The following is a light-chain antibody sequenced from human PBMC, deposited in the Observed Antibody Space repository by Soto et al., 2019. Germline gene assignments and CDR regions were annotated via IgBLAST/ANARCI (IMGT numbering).Light chain of an antibody. CDR1: QGISSW. Sequence: DIQMTQSPSFVSASVGDRVTITCRASQGISSWLAWYQHKPGRAPKLLIHAASILESGVPSRFSGSGSGTDFTLPISRLQPEDFATYYCQQTTRFPLTFGGGTKVEIK. CDR3: QQTTRFPLT. J-gene: IGKJ4*01. V-gene: IGKV1-12*01. CDR2: AAS.